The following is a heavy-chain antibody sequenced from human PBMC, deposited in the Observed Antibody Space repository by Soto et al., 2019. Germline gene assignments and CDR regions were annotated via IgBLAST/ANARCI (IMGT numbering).Heavy chain of an antibody. Sequence: QLQLQESGSGLVKPSQTLSLTCAVSGGSISSGGYSWSWIRQPPGKGLEWIGYIYHSGSTYYNPSLKSRVTISVDRSKNPFSLKLSSVTAADTAVYYCARRRGFPYSYGMDVWGQGTTVTVSS. V-gene: IGHV4-30-2*01. CDR1: GGSISSGGYS. J-gene: IGHJ6*02. CDR2: IYHSGST. CDR3: ARRRGFPYSYGMDV. D-gene: IGHD5-12*01.